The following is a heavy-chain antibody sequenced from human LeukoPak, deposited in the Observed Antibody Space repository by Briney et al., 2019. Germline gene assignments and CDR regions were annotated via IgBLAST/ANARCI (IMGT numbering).Heavy chain of an antibody. CDR2: IGSSSSYI. D-gene: IGHD6-13*01. J-gene: IGHJ4*02. CDR1: GFTFSSYS. V-gene: IGHV3-21*01. CDR3: ARCRTYSSSWYSDY. Sequence: PGGSLRLSCAASGFTFSSYSMTWVRQAPGKGLEWVSSIGSSSSYIYYADSVKGRFTISRDNAKNSLYLQMNSLRAEDTAVYYCARCRTYSSSWYSDYWGQGTLVTVSS.